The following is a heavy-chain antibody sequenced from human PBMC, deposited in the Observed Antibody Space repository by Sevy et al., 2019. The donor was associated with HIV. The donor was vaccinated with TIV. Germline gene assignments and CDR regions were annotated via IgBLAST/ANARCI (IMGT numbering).Heavy chain of an antibody. CDR1: GGSFSGYY. J-gene: IGHJ3*02. Sequence: SETLSLTCAVYGGSFSGYYWSWIRQPPVKGLEWIGEVNHSGSTNYNPSLKSRVTISVDTSKNQFSLKLSSVTAADTAVYYCARPPGYGGNSGAFDIWGQGTMVTVSS. CDR2: VNHSGST. CDR3: ARPPGYGGNSGAFDI. D-gene: IGHD2-21*02. V-gene: IGHV4-34*01.